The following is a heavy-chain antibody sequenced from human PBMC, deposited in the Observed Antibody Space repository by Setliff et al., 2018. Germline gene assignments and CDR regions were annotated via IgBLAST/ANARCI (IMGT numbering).Heavy chain of an antibody. CDR2: INHSGSS. D-gene: IGHD6-19*01. Sequence: SQTLSLTCAVYGGSFSDYHWSWIRQTPGKGLEWIGKINHSGSSIYNPSLKSRVTISVHTSKTQFSLTLSSMTAADTAVYYCARGGGYNSASYQGGYYYMDVWGKGTTVTVSS. J-gene: IGHJ6*03. CDR3: ARGGGYNSASYQGGYYYMDV. CDR1: GGSFSDYH. V-gene: IGHV4-34*01.